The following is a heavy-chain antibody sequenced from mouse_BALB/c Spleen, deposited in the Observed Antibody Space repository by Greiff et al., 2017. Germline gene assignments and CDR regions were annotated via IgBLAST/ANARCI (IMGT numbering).Heavy chain of an antibody. Sequence: VQLVESGPGLVAPSQSLSITCTVSGFSLTSYGVHWVRQPPGKGLEWLGVIWAGGSTNYNSALMSRLSISKDNSKSQVFLKMNSLQTDDTAMYYCAREREYGSSYYAMDYWGQGTSVTVSS. V-gene: IGHV2-9*02. CDR3: AREREYGSSYYAMDY. CDR2: IWAGGST. D-gene: IGHD1-1*01. J-gene: IGHJ4*01. CDR1: GFSLTSYG.